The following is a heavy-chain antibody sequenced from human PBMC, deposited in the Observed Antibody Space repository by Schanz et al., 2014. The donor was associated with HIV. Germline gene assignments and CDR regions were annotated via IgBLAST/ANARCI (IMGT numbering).Heavy chain of an antibody. J-gene: IGHJ6*02. CDR2: MSWNRRRI. V-gene: IGHV3-9*01. D-gene: IGHD3-10*01. CDR3: AKGIMGSTEFYYGMDV. CDR1: GFTFDDYA. Sequence: EVQLVESGGGLVQPGGSLRLSCAASGFTFDDYAMHWVRQAPGKGLEWVSGMSWNRRRIGYADSVKGRFSISRDNAKNLLFLEMNSLRVEDTALYYCAKGIMGSTEFYYGMDVWGQGTTVTVSS.